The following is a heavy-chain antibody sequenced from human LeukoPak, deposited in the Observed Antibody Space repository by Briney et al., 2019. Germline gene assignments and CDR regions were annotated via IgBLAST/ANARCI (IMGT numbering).Heavy chain of an antibody. CDR2: INPNSGDT. D-gene: IGHD5-18*01. Sequence: ASVKVSCKASGYTFTGYHMHWVRRAPGQGLEWMGRINPNSGDTNYAQKFQGRVTMTRDTSIGTAYVELSRLRSDDTAVYYCARGAMVQYYYGMDVWGQGTTVTVSS. CDR3: ARGAMVQYYYGMDV. J-gene: IGHJ6*02. CDR1: GYTFTGYH. V-gene: IGHV1-2*06.